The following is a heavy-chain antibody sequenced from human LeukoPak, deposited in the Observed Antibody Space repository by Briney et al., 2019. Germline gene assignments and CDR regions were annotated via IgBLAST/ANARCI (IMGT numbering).Heavy chain of an antibody. D-gene: IGHD3-3*01. CDR1: GGSFSGYY. V-gene: IGHV4-34*01. CDR3: ARGPRYYDFWSGYSPIDY. CDR2: INHSGST. J-gene: IGHJ4*02. Sequence: SETLSLTCAVYGGSFSGYYWSWTRQPPGKGLEWIGEINHSGSTNYNPSLKSRVTISVDTSKNQFSLKLSSVTAADTAVYYCARGPRYYDFWSGYSPIDYWGQGTLVTVSS.